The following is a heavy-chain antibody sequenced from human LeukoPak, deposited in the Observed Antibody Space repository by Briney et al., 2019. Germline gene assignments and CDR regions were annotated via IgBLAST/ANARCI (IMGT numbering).Heavy chain of an antibody. D-gene: IGHD3-10*01. CDR3: ARVDYGSGSYRV. CDR2: IYYSGST. Sequence: SETLSLTCNVPGGSLISGGPYWGWIRQHPGQGLEWIGYIYYSGSTYYNPSLRSRLSISVDTSKNQFSLKLSSVTAADTAVYYCARVDYGSGSYRVWGQGTLVTVSS. V-gene: IGHV4-31*03. J-gene: IGHJ4*02. CDR1: GGSLISGGPY.